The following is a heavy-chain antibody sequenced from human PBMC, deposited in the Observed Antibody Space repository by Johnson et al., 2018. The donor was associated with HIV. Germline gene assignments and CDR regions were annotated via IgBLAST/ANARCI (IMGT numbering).Heavy chain of an antibody. Sequence: QVQLVESGGGVVQPGRSLRLSCAASGFTFSSYAMHWVRQAPGKGLEWVALISYDGTNKNYADSVKGRFTISRDNSKNTLFLQMNSLRAEDTAVYYCSRDFGGYYGSGTNAFDIWGQGTMVTVSS. CDR3: SRDFGGYYGSGTNAFDI. J-gene: IGHJ3*02. CDR2: ISYDGTNK. CDR1: GFTFSSYA. V-gene: IGHV3-30-3*01. D-gene: IGHD3-10*01.